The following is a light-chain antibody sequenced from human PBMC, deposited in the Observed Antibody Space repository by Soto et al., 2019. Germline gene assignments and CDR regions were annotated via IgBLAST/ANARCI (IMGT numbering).Light chain of an antibody. CDR1: QSILDRSKNKYY. V-gene: IGKV4-1*01. CDR3: QQYVTSPWT. Sequence: DIVMTQSPDSLAVSLGERATFNCKSSQSILDRSKNKYYLAWYQQKSGQPPKLLIYWASLREPGVPDRFTGSGSGTDFTLTISSLQAEDVAVYYCQQYVTSPWTFGQGTKVEI. J-gene: IGKJ1*01. CDR2: WAS.